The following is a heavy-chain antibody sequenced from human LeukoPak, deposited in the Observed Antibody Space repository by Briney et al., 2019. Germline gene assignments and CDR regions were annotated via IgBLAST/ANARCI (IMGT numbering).Heavy chain of an antibody. Sequence: GRSLRLSCAASGFTFSSHGMHWVRQAPGKGLEWVAVISYDGSNKYYADSVKGRFAISRDNSKNTLYLQMNSLRAEDTAVYYCAKAYGYCTTTSCSHEEFDYWGQGTLVTVSS. CDR2: ISYDGSNK. V-gene: IGHV3-30*18. J-gene: IGHJ4*02. CDR1: GFTFSSHG. D-gene: IGHD2-2*01. CDR3: AKAYGYCTTTSCSHEEFDY.